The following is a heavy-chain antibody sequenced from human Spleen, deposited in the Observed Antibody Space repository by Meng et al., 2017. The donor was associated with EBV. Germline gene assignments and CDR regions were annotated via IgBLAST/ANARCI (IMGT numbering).Heavy chain of an antibody. CDR1: GGSISSSNW. D-gene: IGHD3-9*01. Sequence: QRQASGPGLVTPSGTWSLTCAVSGGSISSSNWWSWVRQPPGKGLEWIGEIYHSGSTNYNPSLKSRVTISVDKSKNQFSLKPSSVTAADTAVYYCARDLTGYSADHYWGQGTLVTVSS. CDR2: IYHSGST. CDR3: ARDLTGYSADHY. J-gene: IGHJ4*02. V-gene: IGHV4-4*02.